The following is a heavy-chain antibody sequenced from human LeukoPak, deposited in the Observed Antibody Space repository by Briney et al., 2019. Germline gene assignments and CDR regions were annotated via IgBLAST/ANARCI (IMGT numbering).Heavy chain of an antibody. V-gene: IGHV4-39*01. CDR3: ARLRPLWFGELSEAFDI. D-gene: IGHD3-10*01. CDR1: GGSISSSSYY. CDR2: IYYSGST. Sequence: SETLSLTCTVSGGSISSSSYYWGWIRQPPGKGLEWIGSIYYSGSTYYNPSLKSRVTISVDTSKNQFSLKLSSVTAADTAVYYCARLRPLWFGELSEAFDIWGQGTMVTVSS. J-gene: IGHJ3*02.